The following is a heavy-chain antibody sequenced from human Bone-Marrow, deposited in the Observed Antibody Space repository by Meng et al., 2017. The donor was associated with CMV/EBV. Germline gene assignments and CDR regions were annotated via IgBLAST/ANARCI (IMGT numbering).Heavy chain of an antibody. Sequence: ASVKVSCKASGYTFTSYYMHWVRQAPGQGLEWMGIINPSGGSTSYAQKFQGRVTMTRDTSTSTVYMELCSLRSEDTAVYDCARAVGVVVAATQRWLGYWGQGTLVTFSS. CDR2: INPSGGST. CDR3: ARAVGVVVAATQRWLGY. CDR1: GYTFTSYY. J-gene: IGHJ4*02. V-gene: IGHV1-46*01. D-gene: IGHD2-15*01.